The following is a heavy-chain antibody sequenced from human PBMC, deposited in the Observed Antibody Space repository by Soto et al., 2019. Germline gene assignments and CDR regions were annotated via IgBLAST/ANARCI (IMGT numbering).Heavy chain of an antibody. D-gene: IGHD3-3*02. CDR1: GFTFSNAW. Sequence: EVQLVESGGGLVKPGGSLRLSCAASGFTFSNAWMTWVRQAPGKGLEWVGRIKSKTDGGTTDYAAPVKGRFTISRDDSKNTLYLQMNRLKTENTAVYYCATGHYSIYWERDYWGQGTLDSVSS. CDR3: ATGHYSIYWERDY. J-gene: IGHJ4*02. V-gene: IGHV3-15*01. CDR2: IKSKTDGGTT.